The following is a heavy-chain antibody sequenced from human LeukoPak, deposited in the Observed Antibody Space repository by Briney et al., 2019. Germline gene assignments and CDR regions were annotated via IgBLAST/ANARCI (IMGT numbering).Heavy chain of an antibody. D-gene: IGHD3-10*01. V-gene: IGHV3-30*18. J-gene: IGHJ6*04. CDR1: GFTFSSYG. CDR3: AKPYLHSMVRGYYYYVMDV. Sequence: GRSLRLSCAASGFTFSSYGMHWVRQAPGKGLEWVAVISYDGSNKYYADSVKGRSTISRDNSKNTLYLQMNSLRAEDTAVYYCAKPYLHSMVRGYYYYVMDVWGKGTTVTVSS. CDR2: ISYDGSNK.